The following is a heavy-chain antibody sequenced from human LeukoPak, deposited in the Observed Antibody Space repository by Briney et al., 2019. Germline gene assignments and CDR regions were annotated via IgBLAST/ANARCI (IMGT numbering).Heavy chain of an antibody. Sequence: RSETLSLTRTVSGGSMSNYYWTWIRQPPGKGLEWIGYIYYGGSTNYNPSLKSRVTISVDTSKNQFSLKLRSVTAADTAMYYCARPGTTGTATPYEAFDIWGQGTMVTVSS. J-gene: IGHJ3*02. CDR2: IYYGGST. V-gene: IGHV4-59*01. D-gene: IGHD1-1*01. CDR3: ARPGTTGTATPYEAFDI. CDR1: GGSMSNYY.